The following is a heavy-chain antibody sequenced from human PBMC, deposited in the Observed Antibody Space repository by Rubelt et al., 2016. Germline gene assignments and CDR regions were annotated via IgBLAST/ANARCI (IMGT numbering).Heavy chain of an antibody. CDR1: GFTFSSYA. Sequence: QVQLVESGGGVVQPGRSLRLSCAASGFTFSSYAMHWVRQAPGKGLEWVAVISYDGSNRYYADSVKGRFTMSRDNSKKTVYLQMNSLRAVYTCESDCAMGFSIYYYGMDVVCHGTTVTVSS. CDR3: AMGFSIYYYGMDV. D-gene: IGHD2-2*01. J-gene: IGHJ6*02. CDR2: ISYDGSNR. V-gene: IGHV3-30*04.